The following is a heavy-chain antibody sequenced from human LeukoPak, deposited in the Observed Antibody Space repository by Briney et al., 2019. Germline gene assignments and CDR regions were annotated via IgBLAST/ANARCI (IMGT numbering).Heavy chain of an antibody. CDR1: GYTFTSYD. Sequence: ASVKDSCKSSGYTFTSYDINWVRPATGQGLEWMGWMNDNSGNTGYAQKFQGRVTMTRNTSISTAYMELSSLRSEDTAVYYCARYYDILTGLDYWGQGTLVSVSS. CDR2: MNDNSGNT. V-gene: IGHV1-8*01. D-gene: IGHD3-9*01. CDR3: ARYYDILTGLDY. J-gene: IGHJ4*02.